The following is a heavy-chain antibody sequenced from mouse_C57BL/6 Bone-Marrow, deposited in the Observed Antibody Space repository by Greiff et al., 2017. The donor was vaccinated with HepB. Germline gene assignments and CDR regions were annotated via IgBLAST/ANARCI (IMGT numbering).Heavy chain of an antibody. Sequence: QVQLQQPGAELVKPGASVKMSCKASGYTFTSYWITWVKQRPGQGLEWIGDIYPGSGSTNYNEKFKSKATLTVDTSSSTAHMQLSSLTSEDSAVYYCARKGNYDGYYDYAMDYWGQGTSVTVSS. CDR1: GYTFTSYW. V-gene: IGHV1-55*01. D-gene: IGHD2-3*01. J-gene: IGHJ4*01. CDR3: ARKGNYDGYYDYAMDY. CDR2: IYPGSGST.